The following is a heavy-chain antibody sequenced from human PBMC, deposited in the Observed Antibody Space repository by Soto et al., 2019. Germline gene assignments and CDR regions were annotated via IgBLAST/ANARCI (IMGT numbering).Heavy chain of an antibody. CDR2: IWYDGSNK. CDR3: ARSYYYDSSGYYRYYFDY. J-gene: IGHJ4*02. V-gene: IGHV3-33*01. CDR1: GFTFSSYG. Sequence: GGSLRLSCAASGFTFSSYGMHWVRQAPGKGLEWVAVIWYDGSNKYYADSVKGRITIARDNSKNTLYLQMNSLRAEDTAVYYCARSYYYDSSGYYRYYFDYWGQGTLVTVSS. D-gene: IGHD3-22*01.